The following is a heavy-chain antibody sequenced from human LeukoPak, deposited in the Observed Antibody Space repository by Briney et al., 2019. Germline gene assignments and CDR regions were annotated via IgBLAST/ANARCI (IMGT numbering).Heavy chain of an antibody. CDR3: ARYCSGGTCKPGYYYYGMYV. D-gene: IGHD2-15*01. V-gene: IGHV3-33*01. CDR2: IWYDGSIK. J-gene: IGHJ6*02. Sequence: PGRSLRLSCAASGFTFSNYGMHWVRQAPGKGLEGVADIWYDGSIKYYADSVKARFSISRDNSNNPLYLQINSLRAEDTAVYYCARYCSGGTCKPGYYYYGMYVWGQGTTVTVSS. CDR1: GFTFSNYG.